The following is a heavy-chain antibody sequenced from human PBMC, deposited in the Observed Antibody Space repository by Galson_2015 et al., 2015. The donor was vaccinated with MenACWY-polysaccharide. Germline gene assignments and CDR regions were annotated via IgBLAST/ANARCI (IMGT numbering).Heavy chain of an antibody. CDR2: IKNDGTAK. V-gene: IGHV3-7*04. CDR1: GSIFSNYW. Sequence: SLRLSCATSGSIFSNYWMSWVRLTPGKGLERLGNIKNDGTAKNYVDSVKGRFTFSRDNTKNSLYLQMSSLREGDTAVYYCAKDRHWNSFDCWGQGTLVTVSS. CDR3: AKDRHWNSFDC. D-gene: IGHD1/OR15-1a*01. J-gene: IGHJ4*02.